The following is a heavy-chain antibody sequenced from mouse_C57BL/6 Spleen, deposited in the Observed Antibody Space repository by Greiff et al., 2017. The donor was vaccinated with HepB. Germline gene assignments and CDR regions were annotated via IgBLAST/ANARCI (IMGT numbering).Heavy chain of an antibody. CDR1: GYAFSSSW. CDR3: AREGGGLPFAY. CDR2: IYPGDGDT. D-gene: IGHD2-2*01. V-gene: IGHV1-82*01. J-gene: IGHJ3*01. Sequence: QVQLQQSGPELVKPGASVKISCKASGYAFSSSWMNWVKQRPGKGLEWIGRIYPGDGDTNYNGKFKGKATLTADKSSSTAYMQLSSLTSEDSAVYFCAREGGGLPFAYWGQGTLVTVSA.